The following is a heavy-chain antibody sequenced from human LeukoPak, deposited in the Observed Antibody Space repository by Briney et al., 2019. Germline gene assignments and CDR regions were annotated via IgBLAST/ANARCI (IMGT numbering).Heavy chain of an antibody. D-gene: IGHD3-22*01. CDR3: ARPYYYDSRIDP. J-gene: IGHJ5*02. V-gene: IGHV4-30-4*01. CDR1: GGSISSGDYY. Sequence: PSEALSLTCTVSGGSISSGDYYWSWIRQPPGKGLEWIGYTYYSGSTYYNPSLKNRVSISVDTSKNPFSLNLSSVTAADTAVYHCARPYYYDSRIDPWGQGTLVAVSS. CDR2: TYYSGST.